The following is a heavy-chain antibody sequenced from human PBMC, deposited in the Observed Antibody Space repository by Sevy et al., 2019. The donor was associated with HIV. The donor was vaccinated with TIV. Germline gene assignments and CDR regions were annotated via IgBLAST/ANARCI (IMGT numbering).Heavy chain of an antibody. Sequence: ASVKVSCKASGYTFTTYDIIWVRQASGRRLEWMGWMTPNSGNTGYAQKFQGRVTMTRNTSISTAYMDLRSLSSEDTAAYYCSRVYAASGGGSGMDAWGPGTTVTVSS. CDR2: MTPNSGNT. J-gene: IGHJ6*02. CDR3: SRVYAASGGGSGMDA. CDR1: GYTFTTYD. V-gene: IGHV1-8*01. D-gene: IGHD2-8*01.